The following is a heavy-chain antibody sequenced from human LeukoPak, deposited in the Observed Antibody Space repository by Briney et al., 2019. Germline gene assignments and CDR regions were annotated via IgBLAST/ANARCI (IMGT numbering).Heavy chain of an antibody. V-gene: IGHV1-69*04. CDR3: ASLLGYYGSGSYSGY. J-gene: IGHJ4*02. D-gene: IGHD3-10*01. CDR2: IIPILGIA. Sequence: ASVKVSCKASGGTFSSYAISWVRQAPGQGLEWMGRIIPILGIANYAQKFQGRVTITADKSTSTAYMELSSLRSEDTAAYYCASLLGYYGSGSYSGYWGQGTLVTVSS. CDR1: GGTFSSYA.